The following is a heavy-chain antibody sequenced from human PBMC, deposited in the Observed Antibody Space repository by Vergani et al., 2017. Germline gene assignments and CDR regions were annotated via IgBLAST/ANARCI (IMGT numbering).Heavy chain of an antibody. J-gene: IGHJ4*02. CDR1: GFTFSASY. Sequence: QVQLVESGGGLVKPGGSLRLSCAASGFTFSASYMSWIRQAPGKGLAWVSYISNSGSTIYYADSVKGRFTISRDNSKNSLFLQMNSLRAEDTAVYYWASVDSSSWYLDFDYWGQGTLVIVSS. D-gene: IGHD6-13*01. CDR2: ISNSGSTI. CDR3: ASVDSSSWYLDFDY. V-gene: IGHV3-11*01.